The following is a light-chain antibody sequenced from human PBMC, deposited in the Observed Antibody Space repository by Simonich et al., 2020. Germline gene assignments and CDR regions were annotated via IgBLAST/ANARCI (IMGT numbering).Light chain of an antibody. Sequence: QSALTQPASVSGSPGQSITISCTETRSDVGGYNYVSWYQQHPGKAPQLMIYDVSTLPSGVSNRFSGSKSGNTASLTISGLQAEDESDYYCSSYTSSSTLVFGGGTKLTVL. V-gene: IGLV2-14*01. CDR3: SSYTSSSTLV. J-gene: IGLJ3*02. CDR1: RSDVGGYNY. CDR2: DVS.